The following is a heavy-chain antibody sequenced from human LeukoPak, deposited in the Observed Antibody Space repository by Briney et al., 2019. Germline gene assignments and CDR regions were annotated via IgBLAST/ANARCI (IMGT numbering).Heavy chain of an antibody. D-gene: IGHD3-22*01. Sequence: GGSLRLSCAVSGFTFSSYAMHWVRQAPGKGLEWVAVISYDAINKYYADSVKGRFTISRDNSKNTLYLQMNSLRAEDTAVYYCVRALYYYDSSGYGPGFDYWGQGTLVTVSS. J-gene: IGHJ4*02. CDR3: VRALYYYDSSGYGPGFDY. CDR2: ISYDAINK. CDR1: GFTFSSYA. V-gene: IGHV3-30-3*01.